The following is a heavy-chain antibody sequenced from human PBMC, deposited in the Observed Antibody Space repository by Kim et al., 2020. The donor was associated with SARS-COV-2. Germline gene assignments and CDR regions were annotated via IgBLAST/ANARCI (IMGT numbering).Heavy chain of an antibody. Sequence: GGSLRLSCAASGFTFSSYSMNWVRQAPGKGLEWVSYISSSSSTIYYADSVKGRFTISRDNAKNSLYLQMNSLRDEDTAVYYCARDLRGYSYDEYFQHWGQGTLVTVSS. CDR2: ISSSSSTI. V-gene: IGHV3-48*02. CDR1: GFTFSSYS. J-gene: IGHJ1*01. D-gene: IGHD5-18*01. CDR3: ARDLRGYSYDEYFQH.